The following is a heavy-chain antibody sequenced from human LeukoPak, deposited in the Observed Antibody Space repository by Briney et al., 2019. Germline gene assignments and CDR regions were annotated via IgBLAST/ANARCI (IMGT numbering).Heavy chain of an antibody. J-gene: IGHJ2*01. CDR1: GFTFSIYG. D-gene: IGHD6-19*01. V-gene: IGHV3-30*18. CDR2: ISSDGSKK. CDR3: AKSGIAVAGDYWYFDI. Sequence: QPGRSLRLSCAASGFTFSIYGMHWVRQAPGKGLEWVAVISSDGSKKYYADSVKGRFTISRDSSKNTLYLQMNSLRPEDTAVYYCAKSGIAVAGDYWYFDILGRGTLVTVSS.